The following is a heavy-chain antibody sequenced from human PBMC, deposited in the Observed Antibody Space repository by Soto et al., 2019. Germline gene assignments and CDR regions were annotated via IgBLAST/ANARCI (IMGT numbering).Heavy chain of an antibody. CDR2: IKQDGSEK. CDR3: ARVRYSSSFWNY. Sequence: RGSLRLCCTASGVAISSFWMSRVRQAQGKGLEWVANIKQDGSEKYYVDSVKGRFTISRDNAKNSLYLQMNSLRAEDTAVYYCARVRYSSSFWNYWGQGTLVTVSS. CDR1: GVAISSFW. D-gene: IGHD6-13*01. J-gene: IGHJ4*02. V-gene: IGHV3-7*01.